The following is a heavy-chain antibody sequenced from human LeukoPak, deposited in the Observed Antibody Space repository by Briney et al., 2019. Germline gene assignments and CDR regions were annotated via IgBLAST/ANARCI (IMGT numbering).Heavy chain of an antibody. CDR1: GYTFTSYY. CDR2: INPSGGST. CDR3: ARERALSGYYSGGIDY. D-gene: IGHD3-3*01. Sequence: GASVKVSCKASGYTFTSYYMHWVRQAPGQGLEWMGIINPSGGSTSYAQKFQGRVTMTRDTSTSTVYMELSSLRSEDTAVYYCARERALSGYYSGGIDYWGQGTLVTVSS. J-gene: IGHJ4*02. V-gene: IGHV1-46*01.